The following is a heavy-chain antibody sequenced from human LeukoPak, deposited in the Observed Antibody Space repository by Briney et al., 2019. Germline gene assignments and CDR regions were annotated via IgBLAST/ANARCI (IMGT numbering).Heavy chain of an antibody. CDR2: IYSGGST. D-gene: IGHD2-15*01. CDR3: ARFGYCSGGSCYSDY. V-gene: IGHV3-66*01. CDR1: GFTVSSNY. Sequence: PGGSLRLSCAASGFTVSSNYMSWVRQAPGKGLEWVSVIYSGGSTYYADSVKGRFTISRDNSKNTLYLQMNSLRAEDTAVYYCARFGYCSGGSCYSDYWGQGTLVTVSS. J-gene: IGHJ4*02.